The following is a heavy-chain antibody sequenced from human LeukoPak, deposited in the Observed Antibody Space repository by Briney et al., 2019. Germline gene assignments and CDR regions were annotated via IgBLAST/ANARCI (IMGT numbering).Heavy chain of an antibody. J-gene: IGHJ4*02. Sequence: GESLKISFKGSGYSFTSYWIGWVRQMPGKGLEWMGIIYPGDSDTRYSPSFQGQVTISADKSISTAYLQWSSLKASDTAMYYCARQRTGWQQLVVLDYWGQGTLVTVSS. CDR3: ARQRTGWQQLVVLDY. V-gene: IGHV5-51*01. CDR1: GYSFTSYW. CDR2: IYPGDSDT. D-gene: IGHD6-13*01.